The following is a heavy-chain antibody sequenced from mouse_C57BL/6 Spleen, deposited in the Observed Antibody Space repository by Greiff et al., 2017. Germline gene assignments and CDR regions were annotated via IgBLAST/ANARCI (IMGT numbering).Heavy chain of an antibody. D-gene: IGHD2-4*01. CDR2: IWGDGST. CDR1: GFSLTSYG. J-gene: IGHJ3*01. V-gene: IGHV2-3*01. CDR3: AKGGYEYVGFAY. Sequence: QVQLQQSGPGLVAPSQSLYITCNVSGFSLTSYGVSWVRQPPGKGLEWLGVIWGDGSTNYHSALISGLSISKDNSKSQVFLKLNSLQTDDTATYYCAKGGYEYVGFAYWGQGTLVTVSA.